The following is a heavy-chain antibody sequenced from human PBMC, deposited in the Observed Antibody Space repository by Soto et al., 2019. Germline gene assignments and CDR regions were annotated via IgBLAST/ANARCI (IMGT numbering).Heavy chain of an antibody. J-gene: IGHJ6*02. D-gene: IGHD6-25*01. CDR2: IYYSGST. Sequence: ASETLSLTCTVSGGSISSSSYYWGWIRQPPGKGLEWIGSIYYSGSTYYNPSLKSRVTISVDTSKNQFSLKLSSVTAADTAVYYCARLRKAAPYYYGMDVWGQGTTVTVSS. V-gene: IGHV4-39*01. CDR3: ARLRKAAPYYYGMDV. CDR1: GGSISSSSYY.